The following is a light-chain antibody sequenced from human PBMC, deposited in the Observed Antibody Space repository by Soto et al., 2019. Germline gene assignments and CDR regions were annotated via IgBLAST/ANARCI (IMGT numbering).Light chain of an antibody. Sequence: DIQVTQSPSSLSASVGGRVTITCRASQSISSHLNWYQQKPGKAPKVLIYATSILQSGVPSRFSGSGSGTDFTLTISGLQTEDFATYFCQQSYSVPLTFGGGTKVDIK. V-gene: IGKV1-39*01. CDR2: ATS. J-gene: IGKJ4*01. CDR3: QQSYSVPLT. CDR1: QSISSH.